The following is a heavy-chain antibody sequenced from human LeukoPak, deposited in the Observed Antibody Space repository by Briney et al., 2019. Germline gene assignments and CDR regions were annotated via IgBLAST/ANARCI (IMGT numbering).Heavy chain of an antibody. J-gene: IGHJ5*02. D-gene: IGHD3-3*01. V-gene: IGHV4-59*01. CDR1: GGSTSSYY. CDR3: ARVGYDFWSGSPSGWFDP. CDR2: IYYSGST. Sequence: SETLPLTCTVSGGSTSSYYWSWIRQPPGKGLEWIGYIYYSGSTNYNPSLKSRVTISVDTSKNQFSLKLSSVTAADTAVYYCARVGYDFWSGSPSGWFDPWGQGTLVTVSS.